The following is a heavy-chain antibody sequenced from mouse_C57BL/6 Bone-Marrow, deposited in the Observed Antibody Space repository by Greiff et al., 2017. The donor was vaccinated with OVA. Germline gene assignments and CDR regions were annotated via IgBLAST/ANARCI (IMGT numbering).Heavy chain of an antibody. CDR2: INPNYGTT. CDR1: GYSFTDYN. Sequence: VQLQQSGPGLVKPGASVKISCKASGYSFTDYNMNWVKQSNGKSLEWIGVINPNYGTTSYNQKFKGKATLTVDQSSSTAYMQLNSLTSEDSAVYYCAFYYGSSYRYFDVWGTGTTVTVSS. CDR3: AFYYGSSYRYFDV. J-gene: IGHJ1*03. V-gene: IGHV1-39*01. D-gene: IGHD1-1*01.